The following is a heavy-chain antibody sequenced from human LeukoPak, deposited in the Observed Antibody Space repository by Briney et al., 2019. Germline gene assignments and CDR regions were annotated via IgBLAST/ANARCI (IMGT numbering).Heavy chain of an antibody. Sequence: GGSLRLSCAASGFTFSSYWMSWVRQAPGKGLEWVANIKQDGSEKYYVDSVKGRFTISRDNAKNSLYLQMNSLRAEDTAVYYCAREKGDHYDILTGYYTGSYYFDYWGQGTLATVSS. CDR1: GFTFSSYW. CDR3: AREKGDHYDILTGYYTGSYYFDY. J-gene: IGHJ4*02. V-gene: IGHV3-7*01. D-gene: IGHD3-9*01. CDR2: IKQDGSEK.